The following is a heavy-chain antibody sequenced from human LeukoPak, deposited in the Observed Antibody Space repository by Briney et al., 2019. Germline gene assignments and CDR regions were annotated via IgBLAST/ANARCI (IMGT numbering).Heavy chain of an antibody. J-gene: IGHJ4*02. Sequence: GGSLRLSCAASGFTFSSYAMHWVRQAPGKGLEWVAVISYAGSNKYYADSVKCRFTSSRDNSKNSLYLQMNSLRAEDTAVYYCARALIGYYFDYWGQGTLVTVSS. V-gene: IGHV3-30*04. D-gene: IGHD2-8*01. CDR1: GFTFSSYA. CDR3: ARALIGYYFDY. CDR2: ISYAGSNK.